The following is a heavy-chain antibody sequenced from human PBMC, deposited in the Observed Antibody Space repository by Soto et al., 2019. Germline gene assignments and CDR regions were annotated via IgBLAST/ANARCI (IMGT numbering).Heavy chain of an antibody. Sequence: GGSLRLSCAASGITFRNYAMSWVRQAPGKGLEWVSSISGSGGSTYYADSVKGRFTISRDNSKNTLYLQMNSLRAEDTAVYYCAKDPEWELPKYYFDYWGQGALVTVSS. V-gene: IGHV3-23*01. CDR1: GITFRNYA. J-gene: IGHJ4*02. CDR3: AKDPEWELPKYYFDY. CDR2: ISGSGGST. D-gene: IGHD1-26*01.